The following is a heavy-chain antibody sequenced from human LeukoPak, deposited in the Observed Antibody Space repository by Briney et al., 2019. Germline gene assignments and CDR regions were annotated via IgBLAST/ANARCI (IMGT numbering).Heavy chain of an antibody. CDR1: GGSINSYY. V-gene: IGHV4-59*08. D-gene: IGHD4-17*01. CDR2: IYSSGRT. J-gene: IGHJ3*01. CDR3: ASHDYGDPLDAFDF. Sequence: PSETLSLTCTVSGGSINSYYWSWIRQPPGKGLECIAYIYSSGRTNYNPSLKSRVTISVDTSKNQVSLKLTSVTVADTAVYYCASHDYGDPLDAFDFWGQGTMVTVSS.